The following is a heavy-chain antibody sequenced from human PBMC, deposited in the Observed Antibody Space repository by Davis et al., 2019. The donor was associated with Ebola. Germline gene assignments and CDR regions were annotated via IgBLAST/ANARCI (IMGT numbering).Heavy chain of an antibody. CDR3: ARTPQYTSYGSYFDY. J-gene: IGHJ4*02. Sequence: SETLSLTCAVYGGSFSGYYWSWIRQPPGKGLEWIGEINHSGSTNYNPSLKSRVTISVDTSKNQFSLNVNSVTAADTAMYYCARTPQYTSYGSYFDYWGQGALVTVSS. D-gene: IGHD1-26*01. CDR2: INHSGST. V-gene: IGHV4-34*01. CDR1: GGSFSGYY.